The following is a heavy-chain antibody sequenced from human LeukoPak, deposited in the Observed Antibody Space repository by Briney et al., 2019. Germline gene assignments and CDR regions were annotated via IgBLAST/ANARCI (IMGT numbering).Heavy chain of an antibody. J-gene: IGHJ5*02. CDR1: GGSFSGYY. D-gene: IGHD3-3*01. V-gene: IGHV4-34*01. CDR2: INHSGST. Sequence: SETLSLTCAVYGGSFSGYYWSWIRQPPGKGLEWIGEINHSGSTNYNPSLKSRVTISVDTSKNQFSLKLSSVIAADTAVYYCARGRITIFGADNWFDPWGQGTLVTVSS. CDR3: ARGRITIFGADNWFDP.